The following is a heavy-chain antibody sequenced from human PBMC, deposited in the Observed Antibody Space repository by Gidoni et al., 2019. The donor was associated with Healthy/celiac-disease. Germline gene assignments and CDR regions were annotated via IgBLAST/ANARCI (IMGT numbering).Heavy chain of an antibody. Sequence: QVQLVQTGAEVKKPGASVKVSCKASGYTFTGYYMHLVRQAPGQGREWMGWINPNSCGTNYAKKFQGRVTMTRDTSISTAYMELSRLRSDDTAVYYCAREGWLGTSRWFDPWGQGTLVTVSS. J-gene: IGHJ5*02. CDR2: INPNSCGT. CDR3: AREGWLGTSRWFDP. V-gene: IGHV1-2*02. D-gene: IGHD2-2*01. CDR1: GYTFTGYY.